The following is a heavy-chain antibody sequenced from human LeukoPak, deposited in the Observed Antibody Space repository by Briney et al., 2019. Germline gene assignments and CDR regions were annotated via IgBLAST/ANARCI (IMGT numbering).Heavy chain of an antibody. CDR1: GFTFSGYA. CDR3: TREVATGSVSRSDY. V-gene: IGHV3-30*04. J-gene: IGHJ4*02. Sequence: GGSLRLSCAVSGFTFSGYAMHWVRQAPGKGLEWVTLISYDGSDKYYADSVKGRFTISRDNSKNTLYLQMNSLRPEDTAVYYCTREVATGSVSRSDYWAQGTLVSVSS. D-gene: IGHD4-23*01. CDR2: ISYDGSDK.